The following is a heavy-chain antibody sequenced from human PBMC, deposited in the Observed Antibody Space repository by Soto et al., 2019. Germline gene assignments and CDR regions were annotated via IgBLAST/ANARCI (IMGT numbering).Heavy chain of an antibody. CDR2: ISGRGVDA. V-gene: IGHV3-23*01. D-gene: IGHD2-21*02. Sequence: LGGSLSLSCASSGFSFSSLAMICIRQARGKVLECVSSISGRGVDALYADSVKGRFTISRDNSRNTLYLQVNSLRAEDTAVYYCARDQADVTLFDYWGQGTLVTVSS. CDR3: ARDQADVTLFDY. CDR1: GFSFSSLA. J-gene: IGHJ4*02.